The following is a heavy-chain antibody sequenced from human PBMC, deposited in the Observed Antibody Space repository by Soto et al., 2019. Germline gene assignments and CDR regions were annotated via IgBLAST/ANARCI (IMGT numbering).Heavy chain of an antibody. Sequence: VQLMQSGAEVKKPGSSVKVSCKASGGTFSSHSINWVRQAPGQGLEWMGGVISLFGTANYAHNFKGRATITADPSTSTAYMELNSLRSDDTAVYYCAREVGYGDFSAALLDWGQGTLVTVSS. J-gene: IGHJ4*02. CDR1: GGTFSSHS. CDR3: AREVGYGDFSAALLD. D-gene: IGHD4-17*01. CDR2: VISLFGTA. V-gene: IGHV1-69*01.